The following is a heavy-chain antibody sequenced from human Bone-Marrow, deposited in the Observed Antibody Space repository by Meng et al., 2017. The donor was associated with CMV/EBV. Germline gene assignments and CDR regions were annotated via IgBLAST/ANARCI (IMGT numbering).Heavy chain of an antibody. CDR3: ARGRYCGDDCYTFDY. V-gene: IGHV3-21*01. CDR1: GFTFSSYS. J-gene: IGHJ4*02. CDR2: ISSSSSYI. Sequence: GESLKISCAASGFTFSSYSMNWVRQAPGKGLEWVSSISSSSSYIYYADSVKGRFTISRDNAKNSLYLQMNSLRAEDTAVYDCARGRYCGDDCYTFDYWGQGTLVTVSS. D-gene: IGHD2-21*01.